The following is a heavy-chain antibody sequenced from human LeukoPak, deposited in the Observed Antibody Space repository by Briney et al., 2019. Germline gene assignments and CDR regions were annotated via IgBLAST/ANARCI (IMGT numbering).Heavy chain of an antibody. CDR1: GFTFNNYV. CDR3: AILQYGSSSEAFDI. D-gene: IGHD6-6*01. Sequence: PGGSLRLSCTGAGFTFNNYVLSWVRQAPGKGLEWVSAISGSGGRTYYADSVKGRFTISRDNSKNTLYLQMNSLRAEDTAVYYCAILQYGSSSEAFDIWGQGTMVTVSS. V-gene: IGHV3-23*01. J-gene: IGHJ3*02. CDR2: ISGSGGRT.